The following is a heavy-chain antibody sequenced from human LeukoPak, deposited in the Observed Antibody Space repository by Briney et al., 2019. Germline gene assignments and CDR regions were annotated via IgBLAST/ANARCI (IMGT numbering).Heavy chain of an antibody. Sequence: SETLSLTCAVYGGSFSGYYWSWIRQPPGKGLEWIGEINHSGSTNYNPSLKSRVTISVDTSKNQFSLKLSSVTAADTAVYYCARGPAMVRGNAFNYWGQGTLVTVSS. V-gene: IGHV4-34*01. D-gene: IGHD3-10*01. CDR3: ARGPAMVRGNAFNY. J-gene: IGHJ4*02. CDR1: GGSFSGYY. CDR2: INHSGST.